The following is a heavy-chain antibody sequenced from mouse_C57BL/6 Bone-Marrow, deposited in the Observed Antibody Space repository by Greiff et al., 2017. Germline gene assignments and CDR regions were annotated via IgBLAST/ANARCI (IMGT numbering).Heavy chain of an antibody. CDR2: IYPRSGNT. V-gene: IGHV1-81*01. CDR1: GYTFTSYG. CDR3: AREDSYAMDY. J-gene: IGHJ4*01. Sequence: QVQLQQSGAELARPGASVKLSCKASGYTFTSYGISWVKQRTGQGLEWIGEIYPRSGNTYYNEKFNGKATLTADKSSSTAYMELRSLTSEDSAVYFCAREDSYAMDYWGQGTSVTVSS.